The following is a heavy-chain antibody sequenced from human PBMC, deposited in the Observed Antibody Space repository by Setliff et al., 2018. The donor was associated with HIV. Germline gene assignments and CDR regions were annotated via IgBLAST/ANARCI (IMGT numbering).Heavy chain of an antibody. Sequence: PSETLSLTCEVSGVSISNYYWSWIRQPPGKGLEWIGYIYNSGYSNSKPSLKSRVTISLDTSKNHFSLKLSSVTAADTAVYYCARTWQQRSYYYMDVWGKGTTVTVSS. V-gene: IGHV4-59*01. CDR3: ARTWQQRSYYYMDV. CDR2: IYNSGYS. D-gene: IGHD6-13*01. CDR1: GVSISNYY. J-gene: IGHJ6*03.